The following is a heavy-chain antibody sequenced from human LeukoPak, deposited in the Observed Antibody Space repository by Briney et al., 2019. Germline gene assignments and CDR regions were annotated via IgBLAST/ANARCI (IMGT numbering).Heavy chain of an antibody. D-gene: IGHD3-22*01. CDR1: RFTFSNYW. V-gene: IGHV3-7*05. J-gene: IGHJ5*02. CDR3: ARRRAVIPDTWFDL. CDR2: IKQEGSEK. Sequence: GGPLSLSCAASRFTFSNYWMSWVRQAPGKGLEWVANIKQEGSEKYYVDSVKGRFTISRDNAKNSLYLQMNTLRAEDTAVYYCARRRAVIPDTWFDLWGQGTLVTVSS.